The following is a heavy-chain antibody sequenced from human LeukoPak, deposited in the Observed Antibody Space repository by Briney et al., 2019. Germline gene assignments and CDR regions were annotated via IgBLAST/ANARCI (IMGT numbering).Heavy chain of an antibody. J-gene: IGHJ4*02. Sequence: SRTLSLTCTVSGVSISSVNHYWIWIRQSAGKGLEWIGRIHISGSTNYNPSLKSRVTISLDTSKNQFSLKLSSVTAADTAVYYCAACYYDSSGYFNSDYWGQGTLVTVSS. CDR3: AACYYDSSGYFNSDY. D-gene: IGHD3-22*01. CDR2: IHISGST. V-gene: IGHV4-61*02. CDR1: GVSISSVNHY.